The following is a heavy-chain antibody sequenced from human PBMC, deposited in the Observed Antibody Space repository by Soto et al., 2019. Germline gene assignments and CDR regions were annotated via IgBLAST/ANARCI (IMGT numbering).Heavy chain of an antibody. CDR2: INPYGGAA. J-gene: IGHJ5*01. Sequence: ASVKVSCKASGYTFTSTWMHWVRQAPGQGLEWMGIINPYGGAATYAEKFQGRVTMTRDTSTATDYMELSSLRSEDTAMYYCARDRSHSSAYWWLDSWGLGTLVTVSS. D-gene: IGHD3-22*01. CDR3: ARDRSHSSAYWWLDS. V-gene: IGHV1-46*01. CDR1: GYTFTSTW.